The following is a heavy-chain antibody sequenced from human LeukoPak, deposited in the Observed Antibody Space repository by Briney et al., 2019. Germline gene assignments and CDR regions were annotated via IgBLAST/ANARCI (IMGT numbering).Heavy chain of an antibody. CDR3: AKDQTPWAVAGPDY. J-gene: IGHJ4*02. Sequence: GGCLRLSCAASGFTFSSYAMSWVRQAPGKGLEWVSAISGSGGSTHYADSVKGRFTISRDNSKNALYLQMNSLRAEDTAVYYCAKDQTPWAVAGPDYWGQGTLVTVSS. V-gene: IGHV3-23*01. CDR2: ISGSGGST. D-gene: IGHD6-19*01. CDR1: GFTFSSYA.